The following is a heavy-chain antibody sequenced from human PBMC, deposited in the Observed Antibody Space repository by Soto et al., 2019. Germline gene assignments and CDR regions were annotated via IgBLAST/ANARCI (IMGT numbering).Heavy chain of an antibody. D-gene: IGHD5-18*01. Sequence: QVQLVQSGAEVKKPGASVKVSCKASGYTFTSYGIIWVRQAHGQGLEWMGWISAYNGNTNYAQKLQGRVTMTTDTSTSTAYMELRSLRSDDMAVYHCARDQFDSYGPKGGLDYWGQGTLVTVSS. CDR1: GYTFTSYG. CDR2: ISAYNGNT. V-gene: IGHV1-18*03. J-gene: IGHJ4*02. CDR3: ARDQFDSYGPKGGLDY.